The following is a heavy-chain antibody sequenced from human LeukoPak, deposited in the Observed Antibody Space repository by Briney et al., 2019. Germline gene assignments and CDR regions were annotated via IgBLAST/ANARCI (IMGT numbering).Heavy chain of an antibody. V-gene: IGHV3-7*01. Sequence: PGGSLRLSCADSGFTFSSYWMRWVRQAPGKVLEWVVNIKQDGSEKYYVDSVKDRFTISRDSAKNSLYLQMNSLRAEDTAVYYCARVGSHNSGYAVWGQRTQVTASS. J-gene: IGHJ1*01. CDR3: ARVGSHNSGYAV. CDR2: IKQDGSEK. D-gene: IGHD5-12*01. CDR1: GFTFSSYW.